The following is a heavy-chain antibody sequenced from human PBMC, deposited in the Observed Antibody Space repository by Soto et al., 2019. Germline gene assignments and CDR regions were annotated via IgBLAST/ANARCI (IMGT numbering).Heavy chain of an antibody. CDR3: ARCRVSADDTDGSGLFDY. CDR1: GGSISSGDYY. J-gene: IGHJ4*02. Sequence: QVQLQESGPGLVKPSQTLSLTCTVSGGSISSGDYYWSWIRQPPGKGLEWIGYISYSGRTYYNPSPKSRVFMSLDKSKNQFSLTLSSVTAADTAVYHCARCRVSADDTDGSGLFDYWGQGTLVTVSS. CDR2: ISYSGRT. D-gene: IGHD3-10*01. V-gene: IGHV4-30-4*01.